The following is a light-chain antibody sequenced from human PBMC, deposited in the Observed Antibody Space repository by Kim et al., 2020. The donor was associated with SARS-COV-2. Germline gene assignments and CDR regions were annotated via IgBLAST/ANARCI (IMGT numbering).Light chain of an antibody. J-gene: IGLJ1*01. CDR2: DVT. CDR3: SSYTSSSTLP. V-gene: IGLV2-14*03. Sequence: GKSSATSRTGTSSEVGGYNFFTWYQQHPGKAPKLMIYDVTNRPSGVSNRVSGSKSGNTASLTISGLQAEDEADYYCSSYTSSSTLPFGTGTKVTVL. CDR1: SSEVGGYNF.